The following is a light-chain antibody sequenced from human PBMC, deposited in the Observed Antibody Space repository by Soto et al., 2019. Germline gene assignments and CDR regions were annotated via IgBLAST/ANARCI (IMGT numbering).Light chain of an antibody. CDR1: QSVRSY. Sequence: EIGLTQSTGTRCWSPGDRATPSWRASQSVRSYLAWYQQKPAQAPRLLIYDASNRATGIPARFSGSGSATDFTPTVSSLEPEDFAVYYCQQYNNWPPITFGQGTRLEIK. CDR3: QQYNNWPPIT. J-gene: IGKJ5*01. V-gene: IGKV3-11*01. CDR2: DAS.